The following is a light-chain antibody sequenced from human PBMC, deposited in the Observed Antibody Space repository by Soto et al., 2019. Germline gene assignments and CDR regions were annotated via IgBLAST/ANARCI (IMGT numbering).Light chain of an antibody. CDR2: KAS. J-gene: IGKJ1*01. V-gene: IGKV1-5*03. CDR1: QTISSW. CDR3: HHYNSYSEA. Sequence: DIQMTQSPSTLSGSVGDRVTITCRASQTISSWLAWYQQKPGKAPKLLIYKASTLKSGVPSRLSGSGAGTEFTLTSSSLQPDDFASYYCHHYNSYSEAFGQGTKVDIK.